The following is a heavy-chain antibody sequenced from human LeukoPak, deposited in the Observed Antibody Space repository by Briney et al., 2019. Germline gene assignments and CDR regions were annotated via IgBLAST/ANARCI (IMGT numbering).Heavy chain of an antibody. V-gene: IGHV3-9*01. CDR2: ISWNSGSI. CDR1: GFTFDDYA. J-gene: IGHJ4*02. Sequence: SLRLSCAASGFTFDDYAMHWVRQAPGKGLGWVSGISWNSGSIGYADSVKGRFTISRDNAKNSLYLQMNSLRAEDTAVYYCAKRSYYSAFDYWGQGTLVTVSS. CDR3: AKRSYYSAFDY. D-gene: IGHD1-26*01.